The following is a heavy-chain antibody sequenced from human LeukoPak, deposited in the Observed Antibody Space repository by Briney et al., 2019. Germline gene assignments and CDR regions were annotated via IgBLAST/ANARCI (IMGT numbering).Heavy chain of an antibody. CDR3: ARDQNRYPDAFDI. V-gene: IGHV3-48*02. Sequence: GGSLRLSCAASGFTFSSYSMNWVRPAPGKGLEWVSNISSSSSTIYYADSVKGRFTISRDNAKNSLYLQMNSLRDEDTAVYYCARDQNRYPDAFDIWGQGTMVAVSS. CDR2: ISSSSSTI. CDR1: GFTFSSYS. D-gene: IGHD1-26*01. J-gene: IGHJ3*02.